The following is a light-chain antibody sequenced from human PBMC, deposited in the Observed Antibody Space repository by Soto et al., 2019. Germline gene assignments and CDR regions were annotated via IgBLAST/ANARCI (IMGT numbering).Light chain of an antibody. CDR2: DVS. V-gene: IGLV2-14*01. CDR1: SSDVGGYNY. Sequence: QSVLTQPASVSGSPGQSITISCTGTSSDVGGYNYVSWHQQHPGKAPKLMIYDVSNRPSGVSNRFSGSKSGNTASLTISGLQAEDEADYYCSSYTSSSTWVFGTGTKVTVL. J-gene: IGLJ1*01. CDR3: SSYTSSSTWV.